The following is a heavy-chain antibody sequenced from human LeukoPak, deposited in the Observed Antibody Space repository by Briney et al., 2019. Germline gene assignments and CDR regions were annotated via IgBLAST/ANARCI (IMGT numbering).Heavy chain of an antibody. D-gene: IGHD2-2*01. CDR2: IYYSGST. CDR1: GGSISSYY. J-gene: IGHJ5*02. V-gene: IGHV4-59*01. CDR3: AKLGYCSSTSCHWFDP. Sequence: PSETLSLTCTVSGGSISSYYWSWIRQPPGKGLEWIGYIYYSGSTNYNPSLKSRVAISVDTSKNQFSLKLSSVTDADTAVYYCAKLGYCSSTSCHWFDPWGQGTLVTVSS.